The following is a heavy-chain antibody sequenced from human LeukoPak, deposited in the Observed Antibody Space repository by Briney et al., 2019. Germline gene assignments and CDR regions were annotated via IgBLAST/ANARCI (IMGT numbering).Heavy chain of an antibody. V-gene: IGHV3-49*03. CDR2: IRSKAHGGTT. Sequence: PGRSLRLSCTASGFTFGDYDMSWLRQAPGEGLEWVGFIRSKAHGGTTEYAASVKGRFTISRDDSKGIAYLQMDSLKTEDTAVYYSTRAGRYCSGGSCYADYWGQGTLVTVSS. CDR3: TRAGRYCSGGSCYADY. J-gene: IGHJ4*02. CDR1: GFTFGDYD. D-gene: IGHD2-15*01.